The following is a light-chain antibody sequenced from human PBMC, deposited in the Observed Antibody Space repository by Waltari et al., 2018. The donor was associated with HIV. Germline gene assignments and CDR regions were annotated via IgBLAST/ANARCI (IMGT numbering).Light chain of an antibody. Sequence: DIQMTQSPSSLSASVGDRVTITCQASQDISNYLNWYQQKPGKAPKRLIYDASNLETGVPSRFSGSGSGTDFTVTISSLQPEDIATYYCQQYDNLPITFGQGTRLETK. V-gene: IGKV1-33*01. J-gene: IGKJ5*01. CDR1: QDISNY. CDR2: DAS. CDR3: QQYDNLPIT.